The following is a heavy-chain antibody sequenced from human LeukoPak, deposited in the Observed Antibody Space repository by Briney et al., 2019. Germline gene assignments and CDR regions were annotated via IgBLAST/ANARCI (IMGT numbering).Heavy chain of an antibody. J-gene: IGHJ4*02. Sequence: RAGGSLRLSCAASGFTFSSYAMSWVRQAPGKGLVWVSRINGDGTGISYAASVKGRFTISRDNAKNTLYLQMNSLRAEDTAVYYCVRDDSSHFDYWGQGALVTVSS. CDR3: VRDDSSHFDY. CDR1: GFTFSSYA. V-gene: IGHV3-74*01. CDR2: INGDGTGI. D-gene: IGHD4-11*01.